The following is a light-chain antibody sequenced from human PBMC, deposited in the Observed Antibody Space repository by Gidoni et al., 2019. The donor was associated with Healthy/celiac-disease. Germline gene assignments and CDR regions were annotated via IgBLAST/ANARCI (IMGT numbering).Light chain of an antibody. Sequence: DIQMTQSPSTLSASVGDRVTITCRASQSISSWLAWYQQKPGKAPKLLIYKASSLESGVPSRFSGSGSGTEFTLTISSLQPDDFATYYCQQYNSYSRTFGPXPKVEIK. V-gene: IGKV1-5*03. J-gene: IGKJ1*01. CDR3: QQYNSYSRT. CDR2: KAS. CDR1: QSISSW.